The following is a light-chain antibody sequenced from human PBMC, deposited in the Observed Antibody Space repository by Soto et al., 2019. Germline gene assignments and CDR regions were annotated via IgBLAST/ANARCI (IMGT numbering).Light chain of an antibody. CDR3: VTWDSGMSEVV. J-gene: IGLJ2*01. Sequence: QSVLTQPPSVSAAPGQTVTISCSGSSSNIGNNYVSWYQHLPGTAPQVLIYDNNKRSSVIPDRFSGSKSGTSATLAISGLQNGDEADYHCVTWDSGMSEVVFGGGTKRTVL. CDR1: SSNIGNNY. V-gene: IGLV1-51*01. CDR2: DNN.